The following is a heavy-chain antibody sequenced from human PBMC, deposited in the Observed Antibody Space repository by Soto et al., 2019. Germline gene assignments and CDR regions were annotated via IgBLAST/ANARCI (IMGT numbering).Heavy chain of an antibody. CDR2: ISYDGSNK. V-gene: IGHV3-30*18. CDR3: AKDLNFAGWHGNYGMDV. J-gene: IGHJ6*02. D-gene: IGHD6-19*01. Sequence: GGSLRLSCATSGFTFSSYGMHCVRQARGKGLEWVAVISYDGSNKYYADSVKGRFTISRDNSKNTLYLQMNSLRAEDTAVYYCAKDLNFAGWHGNYGMDVWGQGTTVTVSS. CDR1: GFTFSSYG.